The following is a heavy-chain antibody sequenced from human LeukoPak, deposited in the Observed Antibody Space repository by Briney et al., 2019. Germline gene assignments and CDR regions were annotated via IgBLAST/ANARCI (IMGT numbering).Heavy chain of an antibody. CDR2: IYYSGST. CDR3: ARQGSSSRFDP. J-gene: IGHJ5*02. V-gene: IGHV4-39*01. Sequence: PSETLSLTCTVSGGSISSSSYYWGWIRQPPGKGLEWIGSIYYSGSTYYNPSLKSRVTISVDTSKNQFSLKLSSVTAADTAVYYCARQGSSSRFDPWGQGTLATVSS. D-gene: IGHD6-13*01. CDR1: GGSISSSSYY.